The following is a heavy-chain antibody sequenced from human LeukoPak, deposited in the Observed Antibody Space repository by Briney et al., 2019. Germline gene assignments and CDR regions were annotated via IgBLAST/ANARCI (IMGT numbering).Heavy chain of an antibody. D-gene: IGHD3-3*01. CDR3: ARALYYDFWSGSPDDAFDI. J-gene: IGHJ3*02. Sequence: GGSLRFSCAASGFTFDDYGMSWVRQAPGKGLEWVSGINWNGGSTGYADSVKGRFTISRDNAKNSLYLQMNSLRAEDTALYHCARALYYDFWSGSPDDAFDIWGQGTMVTVSS. V-gene: IGHV3-20*01. CDR2: INWNGGST. CDR1: GFTFDDYG.